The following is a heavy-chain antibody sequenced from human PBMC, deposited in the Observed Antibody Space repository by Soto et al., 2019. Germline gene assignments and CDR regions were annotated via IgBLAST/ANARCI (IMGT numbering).Heavy chain of an antibody. CDR3: ARDASIFGVPNNWFDP. V-gene: IGHV4-59*01. D-gene: IGHD3-3*01. CDR2: IFYSGNT. Sequence: SETLSLTCTVSGGSISRYYWSWIRQPPGKGLEWIGYIFYSGNTNYNPSLKSRVTISVDTSKNQFSLNLSSVTAADTAVYYCARDASIFGVPNNWFDPWGQGTLVTVSS. CDR1: GGSISRYY. J-gene: IGHJ5*02.